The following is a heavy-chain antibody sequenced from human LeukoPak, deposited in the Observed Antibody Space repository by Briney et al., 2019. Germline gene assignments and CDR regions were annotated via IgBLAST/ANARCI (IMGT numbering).Heavy chain of an antibody. CDR1: GYTFTGYY. V-gene: IGHV1-2*02. D-gene: IGHD6-13*01. CDR3: ALLDGVAAAGTGFDY. J-gene: IGHJ4*02. Sequence: ASVKVSCKASGYTFTGYYMHWVRQAPGQGLEWMGWINPNSGGTNYAQKFQGRVTMTRDTSISTAYMELSRLRSDDTAVYYCALLDGVAAAGTGFDYWGQGTLVTVPS. CDR2: INPNSGGT.